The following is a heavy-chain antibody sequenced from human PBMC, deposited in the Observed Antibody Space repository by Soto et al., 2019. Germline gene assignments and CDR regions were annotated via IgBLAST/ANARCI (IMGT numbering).Heavy chain of an antibody. D-gene: IGHD2-2*02. J-gene: IGHJ5*02. CDR2: IYYSGST. Sequence: SETLSLTCTVSGGSISRRTYYWGWIRQPPGKGLEWIGSIYYSGSTYYRPSLKSRVTISVDTSKNQFSLKLSSVTAADTAVYYCARQVQAAIRLGWFDPWCQGTPVTVSS. CDR3: ARQVQAAIRLGWFDP. CDR1: GGSISRRTYY. V-gene: IGHV4-39*01.